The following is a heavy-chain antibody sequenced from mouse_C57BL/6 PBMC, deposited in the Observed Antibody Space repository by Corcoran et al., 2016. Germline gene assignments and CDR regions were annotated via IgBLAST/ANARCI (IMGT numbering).Heavy chain of an antibody. D-gene: IGHD1-1*01. J-gene: IGHJ1*03. CDR3: ARSGGSSYWYFDV. CDR2: INPNNGGT. CDR1: GYTFTDYY. Sequence: EVQLQQSGPELVKPGASVKISCKASGYTFTDYYMNWVKQSHGKSLDWIGDINPNNGGTSYNQKFKGKATLTVDKSSSTAYMELRSLTSEDSAVYYCARSGGSSYWYFDVWGTGTTVTVSS. V-gene: IGHV1-26*01.